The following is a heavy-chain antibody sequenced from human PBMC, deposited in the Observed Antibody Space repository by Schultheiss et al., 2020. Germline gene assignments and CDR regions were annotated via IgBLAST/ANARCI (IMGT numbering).Heavy chain of an antibody. CDR2: ISAYNGNT. Sequence: ALVKVSCKVSGYTLTELSMHWVRQAPGKGLEWMGWISAYNGNTNYAQKLQGRVTMTTDTSTSTAYMELRSLRSDDTAVYYCAIQNDSSGSEYFQHWGQGTLVTVSS. CDR1: GYTLTELS. J-gene: IGHJ1*01. V-gene: IGHV1-18*01. D-gene: IGHD3-22*01. CDR3: AIQNDSSGSEYFQH.